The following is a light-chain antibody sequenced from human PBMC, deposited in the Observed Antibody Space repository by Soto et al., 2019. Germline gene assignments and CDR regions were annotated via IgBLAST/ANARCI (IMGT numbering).Light chain of an antibody. Sequence: QSALTQPPSASGSPGQSVTISCTGTSSDVGGYNYVSWYQQHPGKAPKLMIYEVSKRPSGVPDRFSGSKSGNTASLTVSGLQAEVEADYYCSSYAGSNSVLFGGGTKLTVL. CDR3: SSYAGSNSVL. CDR1: SSDVGGYNY. V-gene: IGLV2-8*01. CDR2: EVS. J-gene: IGLJ2*01.